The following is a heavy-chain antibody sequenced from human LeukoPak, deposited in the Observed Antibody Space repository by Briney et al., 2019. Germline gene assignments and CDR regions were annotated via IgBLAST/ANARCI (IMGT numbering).Heavy chain of an antibody. CDR3: ARVVDGY. CDR2: SA. Sequence: GGSLRLSCAASGFTFSNYALSWVRQTPGKGLEWVSTSAYYADSLKGRFTISRDNSKNTLYLQINSARAEDTAVYYCARVVDGYWGQGTLVTVSS. D-gene: IGHD3-22*01. CDR1: GFTFSNYA. J-gene: IGHJ4*02. V-gene: IGHV3-23*05.